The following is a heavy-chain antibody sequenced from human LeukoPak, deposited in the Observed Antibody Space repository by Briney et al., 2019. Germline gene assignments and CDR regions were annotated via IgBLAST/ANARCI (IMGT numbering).Heavy chain of an antibody. V-gene: IGHV3-53*01. CDR2: IYSGGST. CDR1: GFVVSHTF. D-gene: IGHD5-24*01. J-gene: IGHJ5*02. CDR3: ARDMAGFDP. Sequence: GGSLRLSCAASGFVVSHTFMTWVRQAPGKGLEWVSVIYSGGSTYYADSVKGRFTISRDSSKNTLYLQMNSLRAEDTAVYYCARDMAGFDPWGQGTLVTVSS.